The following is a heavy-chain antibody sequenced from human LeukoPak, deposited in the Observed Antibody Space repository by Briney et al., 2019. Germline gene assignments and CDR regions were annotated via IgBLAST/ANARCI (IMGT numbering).Heavy chain of an antibody. CDR1: GFTFSTYA. J-gene: IGHJ5*02. V-gene: IGHV3-23*01. Sequence: GGSLRLSCAASGFTFSTYAMSWVRQAPGKGLEWVSVVSGTGGRTYYTDSVKGRFTISRDNSKNTLYLQMNSLRAEDTALYYCVKASSSSPQYNWFDAWGQGTLVTVSS. D-gene: IGHD6-6*01. CDR2: VSGTGGRT. CDR3: VKASSSSPQYNWFDA.